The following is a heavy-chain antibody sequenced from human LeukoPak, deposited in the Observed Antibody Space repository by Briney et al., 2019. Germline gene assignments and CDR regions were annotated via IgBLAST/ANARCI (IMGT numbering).Heavy chain of an antibody. CDR3: AKDTGNYDILTGPDPLDY. V-gene: IGHV3-7*03. CDR1: GFTFSSYW. D-gene: IGHD3-9*01. Sequence: GGSLKLSCVVSGFTFSSYWMSWVRQAPGKGLEWVANIKQDGSEKYYVDSVKGRFTISRDNAKNSLYLQMNSLRAEDTALYYCAKDTGNYDILTGPDPLDYWGQGTLVTVSS. J-gene: IGHJ4*02. CDR2: IKQDGSEK.